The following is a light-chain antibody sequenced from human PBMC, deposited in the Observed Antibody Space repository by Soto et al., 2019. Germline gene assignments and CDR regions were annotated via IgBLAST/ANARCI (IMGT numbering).Light chain of an antibody. J-gene: IGKJ1*01. CDR2: GTS. CDR1: QSVSGTY. V-gene: IGKV3-20*01. Sequence: IVLTQSPGTLSLSPGERATLSCKASQSVSGTYLAWYQQRPGQAPRLLIYGTSSRAPGIPDRFSGSGSGTHFILTISSLEAEDFAVYYCQQYSRSWTFGQGTKVDIK. CDR3: QQYSRSWT.